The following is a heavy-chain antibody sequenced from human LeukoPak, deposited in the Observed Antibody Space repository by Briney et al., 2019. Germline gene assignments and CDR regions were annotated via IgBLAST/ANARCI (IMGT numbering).Heavy chain of an antibody. CDR1: GGSISSYY. D-gene: IGHD5-18*01. Sequence: TAETLSLTCTVSGGSISSYYWSWIRQPPGKGLEWIGYIYYSGSTNYNPSLKSRVTISVDTSKNQFSLKLSSVTAADTAMYYCARADSYGLYGMDVWGQGTTVTVSS. CDR3: ARADSYGLYGMDV. CDR2: IYYSGST. J-gene: IGHJ6*02. V-gene: IGHV4-59*01.